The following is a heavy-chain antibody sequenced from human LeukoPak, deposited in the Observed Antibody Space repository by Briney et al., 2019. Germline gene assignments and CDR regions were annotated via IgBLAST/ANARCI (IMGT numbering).Heavy chain of an antibody. CDR3: ATTTSYYFNY. J-gene: IGHJ4*02. V-gene: IGHV1-2*02. D-gene: IGHD1-1*01. Sequence: ASVKVSCKPSAYSLSGYYIHWVRQAPGQGLEWVGWINPNTGGTSYAQKFRGRVTMTSVTSITTAYMELSSLRSDDTAVYYCATTTSYYFNYWGQETLVTVSS. CDR2: INPNTGGT. CDR1: AYSLSGYY.